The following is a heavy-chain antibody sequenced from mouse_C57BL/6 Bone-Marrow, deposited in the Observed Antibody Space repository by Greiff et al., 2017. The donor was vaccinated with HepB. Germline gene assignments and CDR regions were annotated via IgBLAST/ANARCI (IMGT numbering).Heavy chain of an antibody. V-gene: IGHV1-52*01. CDR2: IDPSASET. D-gene: IGHD1-1*01. CDR1: GYTFTSYW. J-gene: IGHJ3*01. Sequence: QVQLQQPGAELVRPGSSVKLSCKASGYTFTSYWMHWVKQRPIQGLEWIGNIDPSASETHYNQKFKDKATLTVDKSSSTAYMQLSSLTSEDSAVYYGAREEYYGSSPAWFAYWGQGTLVTVSA. CDR3: AREEYYGSSPAWFAY.